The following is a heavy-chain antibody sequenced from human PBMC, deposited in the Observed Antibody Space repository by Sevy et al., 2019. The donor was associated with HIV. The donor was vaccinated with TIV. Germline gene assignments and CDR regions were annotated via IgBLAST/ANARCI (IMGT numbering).Heavy chain of an antibody. J-gene: IGHJ4*02. D-gene: IGHD3-10*01. Sequence: GSLRLSCAASGFTFSSYWMSWVRQAPGKGLEWVATINQDGSETFYVDSVNGRFTISRHNPRKSLYLQMNSLSAEDTAVYYCARLFYGSADYWGQGTLVTVSS. CDR3: ARLFYGSADY. V-gene: IGHV3-7*01. CDR2: INQDGSET. CDR1: GFTFSSYW.